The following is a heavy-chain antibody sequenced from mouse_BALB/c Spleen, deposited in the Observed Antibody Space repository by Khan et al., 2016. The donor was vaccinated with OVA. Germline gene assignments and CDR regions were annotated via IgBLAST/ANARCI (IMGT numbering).Heavy chain of an antibody. CDR2: NNYSGNT. D-gene: IGHD2-4*01. J-gene: IGHJ3*01. V-gene: IGHV3-2*02. Sequence: EVELVESGPGLVKPSQSLYLTCTVTGYSITSDYAWNWKRQFPGDKMEWMGYNNYSGNTRFNPSLKSRTSLTRDTSKNQFLLQLNSVTNEDTATYYCARKDYYDYDPFPYWGQGTLVTVSA. CDR3: ARKDYYDYDPFPY. CDR1: GYSITSDYA.